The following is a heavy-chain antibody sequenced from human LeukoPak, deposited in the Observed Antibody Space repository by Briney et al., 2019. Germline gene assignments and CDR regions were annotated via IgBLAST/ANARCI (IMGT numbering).Heavy chain of an antibody. J-gene: IGHJ6*02. D-gene: IGHD5-12*01. CDR2: ISYDGGNK. CDR1: GFTFSSYA. V-gene: IGHV3-30*04. CDR3: AREGGGYEGNYYYYYGMDV. Sequence: PGGSLRLSSAASGFTFSSYAMHWVRQAPGKGLEWVAVISYDGGNKYYADSVKGRFTISRDNSKNTLYLQMNSLRAEDTAVYYCAREGGGYEGNYYYYYGMDVWGQGTTVTVSS.